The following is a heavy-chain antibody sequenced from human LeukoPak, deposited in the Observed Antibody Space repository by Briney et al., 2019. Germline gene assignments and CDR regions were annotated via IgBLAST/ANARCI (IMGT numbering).Heavy chain of an antibody. V-gene: IGHV3-7*01. D-gene: IGHD3-3*01. J-gene: IGHJ5*02. Sequence: GGSLRLSCAASGFTFSYYWMTWVRQAPGKGLEWVANLRPDGRDKYYADSVKGRFTISRDNAKNSLYQQMNGLRADDTAIYYCARDAYDDASESWGQGTLVTVSS. CDR1: GFTFSYYW. CDR3: ARDAYDDASES. CDR2: LRPDGRDK.